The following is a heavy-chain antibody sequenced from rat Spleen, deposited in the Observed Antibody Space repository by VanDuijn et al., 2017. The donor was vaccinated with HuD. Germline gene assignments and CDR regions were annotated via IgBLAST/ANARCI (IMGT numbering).Heavy chain of an antibody. Sequence: EVKLVESGGGLVQPGNSLTHSCVASGFIFSNFGMHWICQAPKKGLEWIAMIYSDSSKMYYADTVKGRFTISRDNSKNTLYLKMNSLRSEDTAMYFCAADYYDGSYYVMDVWGQGASVTVSS. CDR2: IYSDSSKM. CDR1: GFIFSNFG. V-gene: IGHV5-54*01. D-gene: IGHD1-12*02. J-gene: IGHJ4*01. CDR3: AADYYDGSYYVMDV.